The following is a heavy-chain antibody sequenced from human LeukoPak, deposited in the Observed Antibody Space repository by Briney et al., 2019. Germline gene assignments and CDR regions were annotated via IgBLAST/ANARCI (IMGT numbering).Heavy chain of an antibody. CDR1: GGSISTYY. CDR2: IYYSGGT. D-gene: IGHD3-9*01. CDR3: ARVGTYYDILTGWGTWLYFDY. Sequence: SETLSLTCTVSGGSISTYYWSWIRQPPGKGLEWIGYIYYSGGTNYNPSLKSRVTISVDTSKNQFSLRLSSVTAADTAVYYCARVGTYYDILTGWGTWLYFDYWGQGTLVTVSS. V-gene: IGHV4-59*01. J-gene: IGHJ4*02.